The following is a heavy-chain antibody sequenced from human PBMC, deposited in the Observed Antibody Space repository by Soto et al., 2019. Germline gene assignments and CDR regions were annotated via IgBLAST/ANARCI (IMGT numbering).Heavy chain of an antibody. CDR1: GFTFSSYW. CDR2: IKSDGSGT. J-gene: IGHJ4*02. CDR3: ARVDGDRYDGNGYLGRH. Sequence: EVQLVESGGGLVQPGESLTLSCAASGFTFSSYWMHWVRQAPGKGLVWVSRIKSDGSGTYYADSVKGRLTISRDNAKNTLYLQMNSLRVEDTAVYFCARVDGDRYDGNGYLGRHWGQGTLGSVSS. D-gene: IGHD3-22*01. V-gene: IGHV3-74*01.